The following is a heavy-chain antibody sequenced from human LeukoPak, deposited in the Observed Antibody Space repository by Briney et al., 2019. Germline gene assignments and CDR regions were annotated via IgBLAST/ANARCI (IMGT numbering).Heavy chain of an antibody. Sequence: ASVKVSCEVSGYTLTELSMHWVRQAPGKGLEWIGGFDPEDGETIYAQKFQGRVTMTEDTSTDTVYMELSSLRSEDTAVYYCATFGSSRVPAAIYRVDFDYWGQGTLVTVSS. CDR2: FDPEDGET. CDR1: GYTLTELS. V-gene: IGHV1-24*01. J-gene: IGHJ4*02. CDR3: ATFGSSRVPAAIYRVDFDY. D-gene: IGHD2-2*02.